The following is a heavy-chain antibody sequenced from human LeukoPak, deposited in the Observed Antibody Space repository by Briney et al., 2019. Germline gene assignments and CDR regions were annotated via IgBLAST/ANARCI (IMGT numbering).Heavy chain of an antibody. CDR1: GGSFSGYY. Sequence: SETLSLTCAAYGGSFSGYYWSWIRQPPGKGLEWIGEINHSGSTNYNPSLQSRVTISADTSKTQSSLKLSSIAAADTAVLCCARAAPRSWDSSGFYRPCGQGTLVTVSS. CDR3: ARAAPRSWDSSGFYRP. V-gene: IGHV4-34*01. J-gene: IGHJ5*02. D-gene: IGHD3-22*01. CDR2: INHSGST.